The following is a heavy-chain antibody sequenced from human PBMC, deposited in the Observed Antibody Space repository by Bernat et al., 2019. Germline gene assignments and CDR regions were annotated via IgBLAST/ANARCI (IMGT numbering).Heavy chain of an antibody. Sequence: EVQLLESGGGLVQPGGSLRLSCAASGFTFSSYGMNWVRQAPGKGLEWVSYITGSSSTVYYAESVKGRFTISRDNSNNTLYLQMNSLRAEDTAIYFCAKPRSGGWYLFDYWGQGALVTVSS. CDR2: ITGSSSTV. CDR3: AKPRSGGWYLFDY. V-gene: IGHV3-48*03. J-gene: IGHJ4*02. CDR1: GFTFSSYG. D-gene: IGHD6-13*01.